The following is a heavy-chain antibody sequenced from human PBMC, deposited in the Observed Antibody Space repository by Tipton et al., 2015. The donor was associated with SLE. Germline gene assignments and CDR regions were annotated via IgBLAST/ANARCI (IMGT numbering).Heavy chain of an antibody. Sequence: TLSLTCAVSSYSISSVYYWGWIRQPPGKGLEWIGSIYHSGSTYYNPSLKSRVTISVDTSKNQFSLKLSSVTAADTAVYYCARVDDILTGMGYWYFDLWGRVSLVTVSS. CDR1: SYSISSVYY. J-gene: IGHJ2*01. V-gene: IGHV4-38-2*01. CDR2: IYHSGST. CDR3: ARVDDILTGMGYWYFDL. D-gene: IGHD3-9*01.